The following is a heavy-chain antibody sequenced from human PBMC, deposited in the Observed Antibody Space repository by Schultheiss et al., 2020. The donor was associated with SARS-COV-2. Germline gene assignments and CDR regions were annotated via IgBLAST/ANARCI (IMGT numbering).Heavy chain of an antibody. CDR1: GGSISSYY. V-gene: IGHV4-34*01. D-gene: IGHD3-3*01. CDR3: ARGRLGYYDFWSGYYPQFDY. CDR2: INHSGST. J-gene: IGHJ4*02. Sequence: SQTLSLTCTVSGGSISSYYWSWIRQPPGKGLEWIGEINHSGSTNYNPSLKSRVTISVDTSKNQFSLKLSSVTAADTAVYYCARGRLGYYDFWSGYYPQFDYWGQGTLVTVSS.